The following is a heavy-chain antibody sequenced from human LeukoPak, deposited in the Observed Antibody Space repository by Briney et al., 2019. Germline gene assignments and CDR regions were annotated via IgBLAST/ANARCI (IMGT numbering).Heavy chain of an antibody. CDR3: AREGNTRHYMDV. V-gene: IGHV5-51*01. D-gene: IGHD2-15*01. J-gene: IGHJ6*03. Sequence: AESLKISSKASGYTFTRYWIGWVRQVPGKGLEWMGIIFPGDSDTTYSPSFRGRVTISADKSNSIIYLQWSSLKASDTAMYYGAREGNTRHYMDVWGKGTTVFVS. CDR2: IFPGDSDT. CDR1: GYTFTRYW.